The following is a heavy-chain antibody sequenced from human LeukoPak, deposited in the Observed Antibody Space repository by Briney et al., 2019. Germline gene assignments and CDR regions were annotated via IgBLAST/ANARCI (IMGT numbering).Heavy chain of an antibody. CDR1: GFTFSSYW. V-gene: IGHV3-7*01. J-gene: IGHJ3*02. D-gene: IGHD1-26*01. Sequence: GGSLRLSCAASGFTFSSYWMSWVRQAPGKGLEWVANIKQDGSEKYYVDSVKGRFTISRDNSKSTLYLQMNSLRADDTAVYYCARERWGDAFDIWGQGTKVTVSS. CDR2: IKQDGSEK. CDR3: ARERWGDAFDI.